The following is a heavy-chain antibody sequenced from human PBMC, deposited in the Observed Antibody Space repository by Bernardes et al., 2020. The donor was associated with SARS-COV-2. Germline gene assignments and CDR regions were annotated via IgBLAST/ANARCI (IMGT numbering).Heavy chain of an antibody. V-gene: IGHV3-53*05. CDR3: ARETDLYY. CDR1: GFNGGYHY. J-gene: IGHJ4*02. Sequence: GYLRLSCAASGFNGGYHYMSWVRHAPGKGLELLSVMQTGRNTYYADSVEGRFTISRDNSKNIVYLQMDSLRTEDTAMYYCARETDLYYWGQGTLVTVSS. CDR2: MQTGRNT.